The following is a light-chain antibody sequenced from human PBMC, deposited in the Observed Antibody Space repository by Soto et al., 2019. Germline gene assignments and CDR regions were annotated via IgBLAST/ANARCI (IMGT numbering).Light chain of an antibody. J-gene: IGLJ3*02. Sequence: QSALTQPASVSGSPGQSITISCTGTSSDVGGYKYVSWYQQHPGKAPKLMIYEVSNRPSGVSNRFSGSKSGNTASLTVSGLQAEDEADYYCSSYTSSSTQVFGGGTKLPS. CDR2: EVS. CDR1: SSDVGGYKY. CDR3: SSYTSSSTQV. V-gene: IGLV2-14*01.